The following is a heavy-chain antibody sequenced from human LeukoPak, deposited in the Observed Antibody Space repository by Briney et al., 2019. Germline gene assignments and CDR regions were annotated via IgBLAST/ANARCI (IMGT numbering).Heavy chain of an antibody. D-gene: IGHD6-19*01. CDR3: AKIAVAGSYGMDV. CDR1: GFTFSSYW. Sequence: GGSLRLSCAASGFTFSSYWMSWVRQAPGKGLEWVAVISYDGSNKYYADSVKGRFTISRDNSKNTLYLQMNSLRAEDTAVYYCAKIAVAGSYGMDVWGQGTTVTVSS. CDR2: ISYDGSNK. V-gene: IGHV3-30*18. J-gene: IGHJ6*02.